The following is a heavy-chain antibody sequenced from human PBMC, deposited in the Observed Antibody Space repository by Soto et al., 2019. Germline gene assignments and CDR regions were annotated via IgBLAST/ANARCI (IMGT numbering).Heavy chain of an antibody. J-gene: IGHJ6*02. D-gene: IGHD3-10*01. CDR1: GGSISSGGYY. CDR3: ATHTTMVRGVTHYGMDV. CDR2: IYYSGST. V-gene: IGHV4-31*03. Sequence: SETLSLTCTVSGGSISSGGYYWSWIRQHPGKGLEWIGYIYYSGSTYYNPSLKSRVTISVDTSKNQFSLKLSSVTAADTAVYYCATHTTMVRGVTHYGMDVWGQGTTVTVSS.